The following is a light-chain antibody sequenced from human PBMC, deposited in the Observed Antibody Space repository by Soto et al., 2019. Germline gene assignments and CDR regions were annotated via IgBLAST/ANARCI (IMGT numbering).Light chain of an antibody. V-gene: IGLV2-11*01. CDR1: SSDVGGYNY. CDR3: CSYAGSYVYV. CDR2: DVS. J-gene: IGLJ1*01. Sequence: QSVLTQPRSVSVSPGQSVSISCTGTSSDVGGYNYVSWYQQHPGKAPKLMLHDVSKRPSGVPDRFSGSKSGNTASLTISGLQAEDEADYYCCSYAGSYVYVFGTGTKVTVL.